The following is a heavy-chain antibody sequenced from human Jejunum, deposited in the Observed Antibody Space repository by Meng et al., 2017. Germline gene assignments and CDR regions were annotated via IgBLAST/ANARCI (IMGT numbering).Heavy chain of an antibody. J-gene: IGHJ4*02. D-gene: IGHD5-18*01. CDR2: IYWNDEK. V-gene: IGHV2-5*01. CDR3: AHRSGGIQLWLQYFDY. CDR1: GFSLSTSGVG. Sequence: SGPTLVKPTQTLTLTCSFSGFSLSTSGVGVGWIRQPPGTALEWLALIYWNDEKRYSPSLKSRLTITEDTSKNQVVLTMTNMDPVYTATYYCAHRSGGIQLWLQYFDYWGQGTLVTVSS.